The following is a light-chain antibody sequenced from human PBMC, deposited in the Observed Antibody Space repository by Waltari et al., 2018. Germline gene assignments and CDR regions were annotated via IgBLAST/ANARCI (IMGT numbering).Light chain of an antibody. CDR1: QSVGTY. Sequence: EIVLTQSPGTLSLSPGERAPLSCRASQSVGTYIAWYQQKPGQAPRLLIFGASNRATGIPDRFSGSGSGTDFSLTISRLEPEDFAVYYCQMYVRLPVTFGHGTRVEIK. CDR2: GAS. V-gene: IGKV3-20*01. CDR3: QMYVRLPVT. J-gene: IGKJ1*01.